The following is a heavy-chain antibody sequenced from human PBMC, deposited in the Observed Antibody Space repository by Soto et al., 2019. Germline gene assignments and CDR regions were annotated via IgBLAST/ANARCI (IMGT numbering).Heavy chain of an antibody. Sequence: LCLTCTVFGGSISSGGYYWSWIRQPPGKGLEWIGHIYSSGKTDYNPSLETRVTMSIDTSMNQISLKLNSVTAADTAVYFCVRTFPPAPRVVLSHNWFVPWGPGTLVTVSS. CDR1: GGSISSGGYY. V-gene: IGHV4-61*08. CDR3: VRTFPPAPRVVLSHNWFVP. CDR2: IYSSGKT. D-gene: IGHD2-2*01. J-gene: IGHJ5*02.